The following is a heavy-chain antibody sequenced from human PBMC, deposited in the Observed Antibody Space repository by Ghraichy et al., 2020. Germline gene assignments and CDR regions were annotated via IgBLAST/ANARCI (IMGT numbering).Heavy chain of an antibody. V-gene: IGHV4-34*01. CDR3: SRGRDAYKTGNY. J-gene: IGHJ4*02. Sequence: SETLSLTCSVYGGSLGGYYWSWIRQSPGQGLEWIGEIHPSGITNYNPSLESRVIISVDTSKNQFSLKLSSVTAADTAVYFCSRGRDAYKTGNYWGQGTLVTVPS. CDR2: IHPSGIT. CDR1: GGSLGGYY. D-gene: IGHD5-24*01.